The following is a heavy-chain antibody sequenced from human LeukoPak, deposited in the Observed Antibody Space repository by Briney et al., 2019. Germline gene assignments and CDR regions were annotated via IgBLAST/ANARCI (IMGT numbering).Heavy chain of an antibody. V-gene: IGHV3-72*01. J-gene: IGHJ4*02. CDR3: TRHYFSD. Sequence: GGSLRLSCAASGFTFSSYNMDWVRQAPGKGLEWIGRTSNKADSYTTYYAASVRGRFSISRDDSKNLLYLQMNSLKAEDTAVYYCTRHYFSDWGQGTLVTVSS. CDR2: TSNKADSYTT. D-gene: IGHD2-15*01. CDR1: GFTFSSYN.